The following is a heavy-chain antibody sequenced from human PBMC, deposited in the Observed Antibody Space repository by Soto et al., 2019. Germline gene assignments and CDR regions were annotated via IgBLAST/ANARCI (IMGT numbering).Heavy chain of an antibody. CDR3: ARRVATIYYYYYYMDV. V-gene: IGHV4-59*08. J-gene: IGHJ6*03. D-gene: IGHD5-12*01. CDR1: GGSISSYY. CDR2: IYYSGRT. Sequence: QVQLQESGPGLVKPSETLSLTCTVSGGSISSYYWSWIRQPPGKGLEWIGYIYYSGRTNYNPSLKSRVTISVDTSKNQFSLKLSSVTAADTAVYYCARRVATIYYYYYYMDVWGKGTTVTVSS.